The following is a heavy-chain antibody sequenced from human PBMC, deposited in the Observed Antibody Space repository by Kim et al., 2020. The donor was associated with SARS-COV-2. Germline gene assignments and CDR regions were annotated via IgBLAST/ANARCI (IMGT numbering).Heavy chain of an antibody. V-gene: IGHV3-53*01. Sequence: GGSLRLSCAASGFIVSSNYMSWVRQAPGKGLEWVSVIYSGGSTYYADSVKGRFTISRDNSKNTLYLQMNSLRAEDTAVYYCARVGITGTTQTFDHWGQGTLVTVSS. CDR2: IYSGGST. J-gene: IGHJ4*02. D-gene: IGHD1-20*01. CDR1: GFIVSSNY. CDR3: ARVGITGTTQTFDH.